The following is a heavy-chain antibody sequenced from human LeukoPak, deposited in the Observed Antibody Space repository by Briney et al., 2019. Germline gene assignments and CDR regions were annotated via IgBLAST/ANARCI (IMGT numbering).Heavy chain of an antibody. Sequence: GGSLRLSCAASGFTFSSYSMNWVRQAPGKGLEWVSSVSSSSSYIYYADSVKGRFTISRDNAKNSLYLQMNSLRAEDTAVYYCARLLGQPTRGDGMDVWGQGTTVTVSS. J-gene: IGHJ6*02. D-gene: IGHD7-27*01. V-gene: IGHV3-21*01. CDR2: VSSSSSYI. CDR1: GFTFSSYS. CDR3: ARLLGQPTRGDGMDV.